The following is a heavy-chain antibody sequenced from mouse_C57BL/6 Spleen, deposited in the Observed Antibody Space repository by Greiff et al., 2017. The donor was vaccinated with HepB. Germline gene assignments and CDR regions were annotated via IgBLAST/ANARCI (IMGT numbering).Heavy chain of an antibody. CDR1: GYTFTSYT. J-gene: IGHJ2*01. D-gene: IGHD1-3*01. Sequence: VQLQQSGAELARPGASVKMSCKASGYTFTSYTMHWVKQRPGQGLEWIGYINPSSGYTKYNQKFKDKATLTADKSSNPPYMQLSSLTSEDTAAYYCARGSSSSYYFDYWGQGTTLTFSS. V-gene: IGHV1-4*01. CDR2: INPSSGYT. CDR3: ARGSSSSYYFDY.